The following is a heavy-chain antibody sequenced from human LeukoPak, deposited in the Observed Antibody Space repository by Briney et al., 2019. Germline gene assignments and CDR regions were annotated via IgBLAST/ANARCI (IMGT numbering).Heavy chain of an antibody. CDR1: GFTFSSYW. V-gene: IGHV3-7*01. Sequence: GGSRRLSCAASGFTFSSYWMSWVRQAPGKGLEWVANIKQDGSEKYYVDSVKGRFTISRDNAKNSLYLQMNSLRAEDTAVYYCARSAGYSYGYGMDVWGQGTTVTVSS. CDR2: IKQDGSEK. J-gene: IGHJ6*02. CDR3: ARSAGYSYGYGMDV. D-gene: IGHD5-18*01.